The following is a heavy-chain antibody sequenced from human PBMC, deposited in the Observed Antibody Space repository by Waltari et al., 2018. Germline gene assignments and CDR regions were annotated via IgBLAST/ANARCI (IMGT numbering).Heavy chain of an antibody. J-gene: IGHJ4*02. Sequence: QVQLQQWGAALLKPSETLSLTGAGYGGSFSGYFWRWIRQPPGKGLEWIGDINHTGSTNYNPSLKSRIPISVDTSKNQFSLKLSSVTAADTAVYYCAREGPRSILTGYYKSYYFDYWGQGTLVTVSS. V-gene: IGHV4-34*01. D-gene: IGHD3-9*01. CDR2: INHTGST. CDR3: AREGPRSILTGYYKSYYFDY. CDR1: GGSFSGYF.